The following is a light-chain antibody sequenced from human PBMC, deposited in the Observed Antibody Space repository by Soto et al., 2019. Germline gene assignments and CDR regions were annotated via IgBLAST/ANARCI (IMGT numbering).Light chain of an antibody. Sequence: DIQMTQSPSTLSASVGDRVTITCRASQSISSWLAWYQQRPGKAPKLLVYKAFSLERGIPSRFSGSGSATEFTLNMSSLQPDDVATYYCEQYSGYSRAFGKGTKVVIK. CDR1: QSISSW. CDR3: EQYSGYSRA. J-gene: IGKJ1*01. CDR2: KAF. V-gene: IGKV1-5*03.